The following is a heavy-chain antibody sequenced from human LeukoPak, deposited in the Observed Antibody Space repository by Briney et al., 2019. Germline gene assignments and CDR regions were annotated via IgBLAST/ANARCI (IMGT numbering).Heavy chain of an antibody. CDR1: GYSFTSYW. J-gene: IGHJ5*02. CDR2: TYPGDSDT. D-gene: IGHD6-19*01. CDR3: ARRRQLNWFDP. V-gene: IGHV5-51*01. Sequence: GESLKISCKGSGYSFTSYWIGWVRQMPGKGLEWMGITYPGDSDTRYSPSLQGQVTISADKSISTAYLQWSSLKASDTAMYYCARRRQLNWFDPWGQGTLATVSS.